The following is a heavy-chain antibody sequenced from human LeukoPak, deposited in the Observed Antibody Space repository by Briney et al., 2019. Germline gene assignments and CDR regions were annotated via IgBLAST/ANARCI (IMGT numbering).Heavy chain of an antibody. Sequence: GGSLRLSCAASGFTFSSYSMNWVRQAPGKGLEWVSSISSSSSYIYYADSVKGRFTISRDNAKNSLYLQMNSLRAEDTAVYYCARGKDYDILTGYQSPDAFDIWGQGTMVTVSS. CDR2: ISSSSSYI. V-gene: IGHV3-21*01. CDR3: ARGKDYDILTGYQSPDAFDI. CDR1: GFTFSSYS. J-gene: IGHJ3*02. D-gene: IGHD3-9*01.